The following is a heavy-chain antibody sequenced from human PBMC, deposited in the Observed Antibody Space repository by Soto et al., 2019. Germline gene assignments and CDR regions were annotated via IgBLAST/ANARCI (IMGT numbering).Heavy chain of an antibody. CDR1: GFTFSSYS. V-gene: IGHV3-33*08. CDR2: IWYDGSNK. J-gene: IGHJ4*02. Sequence: GGSLRLSCAAPGFTFSSYSMNWVRQAPGKGLEWVAVIWYDGSNKYYADSVKGRFTISRDNSKNTLYLQMNSLRAEDTAVYYCAREEQLRGFDYWGQGTLVTVSS. D-gene: IGHD6-13*01. CDR3: AREEQLRGFDY.